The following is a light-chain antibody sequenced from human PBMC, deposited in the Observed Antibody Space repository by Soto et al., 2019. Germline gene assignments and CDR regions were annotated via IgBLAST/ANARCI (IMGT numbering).Light chain of an antibody. V-gene: IGLV2-14*01. CDR2: EVI. Sequence: QSALTQPASVSGSPGQSITISCTGTRNDVGAYNYVSWYQQHPGKAPRLMIYEVINRPSGVSTRFSGSKSGNTASLTISGVLADDDEAYYFSSKRSNTSLVVFGGGTKLTVL. CDR3: SSKRSNTSLVV. CDR1: RNDVGAYNY. J-gene: IGLJ2*01.